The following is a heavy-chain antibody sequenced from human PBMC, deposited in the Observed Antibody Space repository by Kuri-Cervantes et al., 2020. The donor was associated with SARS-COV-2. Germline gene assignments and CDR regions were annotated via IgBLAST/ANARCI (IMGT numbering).Heavy chain of an antibody. CDR3: AKSYLVGIAARPLSSLGMDV. J-gene: IGHJ6*02. D-gene: IGHD6-6*01. V-gene: IGHV3-30*18. CDR1: GFTFSSYG. CDR2: ISYDGSNK. Sequence: GESLKISCAASGFTFSSYGMHWVRQAPGKGLEWVAVISYDGSNKYYADSVKGRFTISRGNSKNTLYLQMNSLRAEDTAVYYCAKSYLVGIAARPLSSLGMDVWGQGTTVTVSS.